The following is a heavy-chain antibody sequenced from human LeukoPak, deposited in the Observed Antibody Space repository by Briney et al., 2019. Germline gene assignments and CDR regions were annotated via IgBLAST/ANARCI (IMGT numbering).Heavy chain of an antibody. CDR1: GGSISSYY. J-gene: IGHJ4*02. Sequence: PSETLSLTCTVSGGSISSYYWSWIRQPPGKGLEWIGYIYYSGSTNYNPSLKSRVTISVDTSKNPFFLKVSPGTAAKPAVYFRAKKPPGARGIWVFDYLGQGTLVTVSS. CDR3: AKKPPGARGIWVFDY. CDR2: IYYSGST. D-gene: IGHD1-26*01. V-gene: IGHV4-59*08.